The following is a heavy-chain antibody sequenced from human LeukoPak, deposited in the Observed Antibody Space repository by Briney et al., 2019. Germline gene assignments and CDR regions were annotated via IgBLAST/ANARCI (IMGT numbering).Heavy chain of an antibody. CDR1: GYTFTSYD. D-gene: IGHD6-13*01. CDR2: MNPNSGNT. V-gene: IGHV1-8*01. Sequence: ASVKVSCKASGYTFTSYDINWVRQATGQGLEWMGWMNPNSGNTGYAQKFQGRVTMTRNTSISTAYMELSSLRSEDTAVYYCARDDSVYRIAAAGTNYWGQGTLVTVSS. CDR3: ARDDSVYRIAAAGTNY. J-gene: IGHJ4*02.